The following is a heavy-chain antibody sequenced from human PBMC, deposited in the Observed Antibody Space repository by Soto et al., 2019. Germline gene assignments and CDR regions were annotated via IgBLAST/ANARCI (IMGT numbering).Heavy chain of an antibody. D-gene: IGHD2-15*01. V-gene: IGHV3-74*01. CDR1: GFTFSSYW. CDR3: AVAGAAPRPIGY. J-gene: IGHJ4*02. Sequence: GGSLRLSCAASGFTFSSYWMHWVRQAPGKGLVWVSRINSDGSSTSYADSVKGRFTISRDNAKNTLYLQMKSLRAEDTAVYYWAVAGAAPRPIGYWGQEPLVPVSS. CDR2: INSDGSST.